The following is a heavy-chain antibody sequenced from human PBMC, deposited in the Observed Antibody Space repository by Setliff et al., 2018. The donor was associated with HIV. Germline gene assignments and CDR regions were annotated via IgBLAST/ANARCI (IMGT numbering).Heavy chain of an antibody. J-gene: IGHJ6*03. CDR2: SIPILGIG. CDR3: ARCGAGEWHLYMDV. CDR1: GYTFTGYF. V-gene: IGHV1-69*02. Sequence: ASVKVSCKASGYTFTGYFIHWVRQAPGQGLEWMGRSIPILGIGNDEQAQKFKGRVTFTADKSTSTVYMELSSLRSEDTAVYYCARCGAGEWHLYMDVWGKGTAVTVSS. D-gene: IGHD3-16*01.